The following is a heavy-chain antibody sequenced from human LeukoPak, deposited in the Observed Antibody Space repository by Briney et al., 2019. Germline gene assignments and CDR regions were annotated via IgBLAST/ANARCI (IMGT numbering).Heavy chain of an antibody. D-gene: IGHD6-13*01. J-gene: IGHJ4*02. V-gene: IGHV3-53*01. CDR2: IYTGGST. Sequence: GGSLRLSCAASGFTVSSNFMNWVRQAPGKGLEWVSVIYTGGSTYYADSVKGRFTISRDNSKNTLYLQMNSLRAEVTAVCYCAITPAAGSAAAFDYWGQGTLVTVSS. CDR3: AITPAAGSAAAFDY. CDR1: GFTVSSNF.